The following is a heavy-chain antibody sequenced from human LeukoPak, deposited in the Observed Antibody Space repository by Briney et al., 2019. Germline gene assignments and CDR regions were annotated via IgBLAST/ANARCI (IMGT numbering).Heavy chain of an antibody. D-gene: IGHD3-9*01. Sequence: ASVKVSCKASGYTFTGYGISWVRQALGQGLEWMGWISAYNGNTNYAQKLQGRVTMTTDTSTSTAYMELRSLRSDDTAVYYCARVSDFDWLLDYWGQGTLVTVSS. CDR3: ARVSDFDWLLDY. CDR2: ISAYNGNT. CDR1: GYTFTGYG. V-gene: IGHV1-18*01. J-gene: IGHJ4*02.